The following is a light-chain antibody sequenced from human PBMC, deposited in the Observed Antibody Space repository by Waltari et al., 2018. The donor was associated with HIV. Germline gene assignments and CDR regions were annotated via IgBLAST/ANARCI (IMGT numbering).Light chain of an antibody. V-gene: IGLV3-19*01. J-gene: IGLJ3*02. CDR3: NSRDSSGNHWV. Sequence: SSELTQDPAVSVALGQTVRITCQGESSRRYYASWYQQKPGQAPVLVIYGKNNRPSGIPDRFSGSSSGNTASLTITGAQAEDEADYYCNSRDSSGNHWVFGGGTKLTVL. CDR1: SSRRYY. CDR2: GKN.